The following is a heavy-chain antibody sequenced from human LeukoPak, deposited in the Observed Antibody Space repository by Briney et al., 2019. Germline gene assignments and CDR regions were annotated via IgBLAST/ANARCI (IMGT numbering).Heavy chain of an antibody. V-gene: IGHV1-2*02. D-gene: IGHD1-26*01. J-gene: IGHJ6*02. CDR2: IYPYTGAT. CDR3: ARGVGATQTYYYYGMDV. Sequence: GASVKVSCKASGYTFSGTGWYLYWLRQAPGQGLECMGWIYPYTGATHYAQKFQGRVAMTRDTSISTAYMELSRLRPDDTAVYYCARGVGATQTYYYYGMDVWGQGTTVTVSS. CDR1: GYTFSGTGWY.